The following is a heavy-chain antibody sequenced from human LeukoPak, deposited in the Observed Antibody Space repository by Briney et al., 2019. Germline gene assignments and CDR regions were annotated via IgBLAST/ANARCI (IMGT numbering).Heavy chain of an antibody. CDR2: ISGSGGST. V-gene: IGHV3-23*01. Sequence: GGSLRLSCAASGFTFNSYGMSWVRQAPGKGLEWVSAISGSGGSTYYADSVKGRFTISRDNSKDTMYLQMNSLRAEDTAVYYCAKARANYYGSGSPDYDYWGQGTLVTVSS. D-gene: IGHD3-10*01. CDR1: GFTFNSYG. J-gene: IGHJ4*02. CDR3: AKARANYYGSGSPDYDY.